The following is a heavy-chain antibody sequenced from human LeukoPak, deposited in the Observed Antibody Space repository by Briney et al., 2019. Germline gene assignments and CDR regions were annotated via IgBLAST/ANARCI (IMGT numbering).Heavy chain of an antibody. V-gene: IGHV4-38-2*02. Sequence: SSETLSLTCAVSGYSISSGYYWGWIRQPPGKGLEWIGSIYYSGSTYYNPSLKSRVTISVDTSKNQFSLKLSSVTAADTAVYYCAREVTMIVVVYYFDYWGQGTLVTVSS. CDR2: IYYSGST. CDR1: GYSISSGYY. D-gene: IGHD3-22*01. J-gene: IGHJ4*02. CDR3: AREVTMIVVVYYFDY.